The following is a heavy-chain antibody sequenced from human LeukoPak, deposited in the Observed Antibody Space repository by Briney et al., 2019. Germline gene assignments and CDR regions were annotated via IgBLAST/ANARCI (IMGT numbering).Heavy chain of an antibody. V-gene: IGHV4-39*07. CDR2: MHYSGST. J-gene: IGHJ4*02. D-gene: IGHD6-19*01. Sequence: PSEPLSLTCSVSGGSITKNGYYWGWIRQSPETGLEWIGSMHYSGSTYYNPSLNSRVTISVDTSKNQFSLKLTSVTAADTAVYYCCGSGWFAGPFGYWGQGALVTVSS. CDR1: GGSITKNGYY. CDR3: CGSGWFAGPFGY.